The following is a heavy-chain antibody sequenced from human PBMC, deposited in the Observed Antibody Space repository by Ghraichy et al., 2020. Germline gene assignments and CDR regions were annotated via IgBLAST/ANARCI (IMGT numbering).Heavy chain of an antibody. J-gene: IGHJ6*02. Sequence: SETLSLTCVVYGGSFSGYYWSWIRQPPGKGLEWIGEINHSGSTNYNPSLKSRVTVSVDTSMNQFSLKLSSVTAADTAVYYCARGPHNYGMDVWGQGTTVTVSS. CDR2: INHSGST. V-gene: IGHV4-34*01. CDR1: GGSFSGYY. CDR3: ARGPHNYGMDV.